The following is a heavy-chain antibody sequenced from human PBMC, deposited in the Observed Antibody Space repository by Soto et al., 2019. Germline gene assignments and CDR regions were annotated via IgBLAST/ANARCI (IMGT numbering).Heavy chain of an antibody. Sequence: QSGGSLRLSCAASGVTFSSYAMSWVGQAPGKGREWVSGISGRGGSTSYADSGKGGFTSSRDNSKNTLYLQMNSLRAEDTAIYETPICSVIIATYYYLDGSGKGPTVTFSS. D-gene: IGHD3-10*01. CDR3: PICSVIIATYYYLDG. CDR2: ISGRGGST. J-gene: IGHJ6*03. V-gene: IGHV3-23*01. CDR1: GVTFSSYA.